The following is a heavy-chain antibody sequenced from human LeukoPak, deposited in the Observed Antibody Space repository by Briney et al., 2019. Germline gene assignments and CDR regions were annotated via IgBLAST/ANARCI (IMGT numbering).Heavy chain of an antibody. V-gene: IGHV4-39*07. D-gene: IGHD3-22*01. CDR3: AYDSSTYNWFDP. J-gene: IGHJ5*02. CDR2: IYYSGST. Sequence: SETLSLTCTVSGGSISSSSYYWGWIRQPPGKGLEWIGSIYYSGSTYYNPSLKSRVTISVDTSKNQFSLKLCSVTAADTAVYYCAYDSSTYNWFDPWGQGTLVTVSS. CDR1: GGSISSSSYY.